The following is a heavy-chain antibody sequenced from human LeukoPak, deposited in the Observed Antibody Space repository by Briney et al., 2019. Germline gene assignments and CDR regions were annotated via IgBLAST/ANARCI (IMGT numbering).Heavy chain of an antibody. V-gene: IGHV3-73*01. CDR3: TRVYGVLSDY. CDR2: IRSKANSYAT. J-gene: IGHJ4*02. Sequence: PGGSLRLSCAASGFTFSGSAIHWVRQASGKGLEWVGRIRSKANSYATSSAASVKGRFTISRDDSKNTAYLQMSSLKTEDTAVYYCTRVYGVLSDYWGQGTLVTVSS. CDR1: GFTFSGSA. D-gene: IGHD4-17*01.